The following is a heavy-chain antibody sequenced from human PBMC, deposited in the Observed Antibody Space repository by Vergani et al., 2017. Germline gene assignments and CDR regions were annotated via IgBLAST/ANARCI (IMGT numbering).Heavy chain of an antibody. CDR2: INPSGGST. V-gene: IGHV1-46*01. CDR3: ARSVVRGVIGTRFDP. D-gene: IGHD3-10*01. CDR1: GYPFTSYY. Sequence: QVQLVQSGAEVKKPGASVKVSCKASGYPFTSYYMHWVRQAPGQGLEWMGIINPSGGSTSYAQKFQGRVTMTRDTSTSTVYMELSSLRSEDTAVYYCARSVVRGVIGTRFDPWGQGTLVTVSS. J-gene: IGHJ5*02.